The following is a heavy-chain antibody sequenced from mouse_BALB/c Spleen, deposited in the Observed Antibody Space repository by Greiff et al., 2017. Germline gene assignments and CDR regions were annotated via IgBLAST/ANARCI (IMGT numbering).Heavy chain of an antibody. V-gene: IGHV1-69*02. CDR2: IDPSDSET. CDR3: ARSYEYGEFAY. D-gene: IGHD2-4*01. Sequence: QVQLQQSGAELVKPGAPVKLSCKASGYTFTSYWMNWVQQRPGRGLEWIGRIDPSDSETHYNQKFKDKATLTVDNSSSTAYIQLSSLTSEDSAVYYCARSYEYGEFAYGGQGTLVTVAA. CDR1: GYTFTSYW. J-gene: IGHJ3*01.